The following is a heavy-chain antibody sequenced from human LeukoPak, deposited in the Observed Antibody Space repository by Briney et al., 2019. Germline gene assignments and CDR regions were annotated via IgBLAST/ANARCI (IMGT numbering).Heavy chain of an antibody. CDR1: GGTISSHP. CDR2: IIPVYGTA. D-gene: IGHD5-12*01. Sequence: SVKVSCKASGGTISSHPISWVRQAPGQGLEWMGGIIPVYGTADYAQKFQGRITITADTSTSIVYMQWSSLRSEDTALYFCATGDSGRGPFDYWGQGTQVTVSP. CDR3: ATGDSGRGPFDY. V-gene: IGHV1-69*06. J-gene: IGHJ4*02.